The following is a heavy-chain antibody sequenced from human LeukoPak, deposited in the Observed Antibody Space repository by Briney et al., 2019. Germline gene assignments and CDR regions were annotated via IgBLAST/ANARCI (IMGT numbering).Heavy chain of an antibody. CDR3: AKGEQYSGSYDDY. V-gene: IGHV3-23*01. Sequence: GGSLRLSCAASGFTFSSYAMSWVRQAPGKGLEWVSAISGSGGSTYYADSVKGRFTISRDSSKNTLYLQMNSLRAEDTAVYYCAKGEQYSGSYDDYWGQGTLVTVSS. J-gene: IGHJ4*02. D-gene: IGHD1-26*01. CDR2: ISGSGGST. CDR1: GFTFSSYA.